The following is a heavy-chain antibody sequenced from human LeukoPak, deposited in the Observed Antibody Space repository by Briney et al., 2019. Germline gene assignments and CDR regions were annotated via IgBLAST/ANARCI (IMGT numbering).Heavy chain of an antibody. CDR1: GGSFSGYY. CDR2: INHSGST. Sequence: SETLSLTCAVYGGSFSGYYWSWIRQPPGKGLEWIGEINHSGSTNYNPSLKSRVTISVDTSKNQFSLKLSSVTAADTAVYYCARAPSDIAAALDGVDPWGQGTLVTVSS. J-gene: IGHJ5*02. CDR3: ARAPSDIAAALDGVDP. V-gene: IGHV4-34*01. D-gene: IGHD6-13*01.